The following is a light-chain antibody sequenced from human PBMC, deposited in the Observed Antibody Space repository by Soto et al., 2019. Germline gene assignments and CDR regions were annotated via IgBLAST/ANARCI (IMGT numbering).Light chain of an antibody. J-gene: IGKJ2*01. V-gene: IGKV3-20*01. Sequence: LTQSPDTLSLSPGDRATLSCRASQSVRSTFLAWYQQKPGQAPRLLIYGASNRAAGIPERFSGSASGTEFTLTISRLEPDDSAVYYCQQYHDSPMNTFGQGTKLQIK. CDR2: GAS. CDR1: QSVRSTF. CDR3: QQYHDSPMNT.